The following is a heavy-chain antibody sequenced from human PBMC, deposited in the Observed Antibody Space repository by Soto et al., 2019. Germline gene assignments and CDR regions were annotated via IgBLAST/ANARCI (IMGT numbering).Heavy chain of an antibody. CDR1: GFTVSSNY. D-gene: IGHD3-10*01. CDR2: IYSGGST. Sequence: GVSLRLSFAASGFTVSSNYMSWVRQAPGKGLEWVSVIYSGGSTYYADSVKGRFTISRDNSKNTLYLQMNSLRAEDTAVYYCAKGATMVRPNWFDPWGQGTLVTVSS. V-gene: IGHV3-53*01. CDR3: AKGATMVRPNWFDP. J-gene: IGHJ5*02.